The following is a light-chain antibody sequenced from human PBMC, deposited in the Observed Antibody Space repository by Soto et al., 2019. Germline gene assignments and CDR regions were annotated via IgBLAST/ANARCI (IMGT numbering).Light chain of an antibody. V-gene: IGKV3-15*01. J-gene: IGKJ1*01. CDR2: GAS. CDR3: QQNNHWLWT. CDR1: QSISSN. Sequence: EIVMTQSPATLSVSPGERATLSCRASQSISSNLAWYQQKPGQAPRLLIYGASTRATGIPARFSGSGSETEFTLTITSLQSEDFAVYYCQQNNHWLWTFGQGTKVDIK.